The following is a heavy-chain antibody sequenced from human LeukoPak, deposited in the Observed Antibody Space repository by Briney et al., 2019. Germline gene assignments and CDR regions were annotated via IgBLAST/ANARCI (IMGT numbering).Heavy chain of an antibody. CDR3: ARALASSTADS. D-gene: IGHD6-19*01. CDR2: IKQDGSET. J-gene: IGHJ4*02. V-gene: IGHV3-7*01. CDR1: AFPLRNYW. Sequence: GGSLRLSCVASAFPLRNYWMSWVRQAPGKGLEWVANIKQDGSETYYVDSVKGRFTISRDNAKNSLYLQMDRLRVDDTGIYYCARALASSTADSWGQGTLVIVSA.